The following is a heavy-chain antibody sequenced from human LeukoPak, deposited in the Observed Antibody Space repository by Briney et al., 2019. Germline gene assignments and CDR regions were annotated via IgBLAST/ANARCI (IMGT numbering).Heavy chain of an antibody. CDR3: ARVAAEVVGVPGAIGFGWLRRDYYYMDV. CDR2: INPSGGST. D-gene: IGHD2-2*02. J-gene: IGHJ6*03. Sequence: ASVKVSCKASGYTFTSYYMHWVRQAPGEGLEWMVIINPSGGSTTCDQTFQGRVTMTRDMSTSTVYMELSSLRSEATAVYYCARVAAEVVGVPGAIGFGWLRRDYYYMDVWGKGTTVTVSS. V-gene: IGHV1-46*01. CDR1: GYTFTSYY.